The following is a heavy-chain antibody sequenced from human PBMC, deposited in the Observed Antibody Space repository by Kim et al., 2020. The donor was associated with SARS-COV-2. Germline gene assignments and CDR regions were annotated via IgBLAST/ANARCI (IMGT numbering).Heavy chain of an antibody. J-gene: IGHJ4*02. CDR2: IKQDGSEK. CDR3: ARESNPTRRMSGLYYFDY. V-gene: IGHV3-7*03. Sequence: GGSLRLSCAASGFTFSSYWMSWVRQAPGKGLEWVANIKQDGSEKYYVDSVKGLFTISRDNAKNSLYLQMNSLRAEDTAVYYCARESNPTRRMSGLYYFDYWGQGNLVTVSS. D-gene: IGHD3-3*01. CDR1: GFTFSSYW.